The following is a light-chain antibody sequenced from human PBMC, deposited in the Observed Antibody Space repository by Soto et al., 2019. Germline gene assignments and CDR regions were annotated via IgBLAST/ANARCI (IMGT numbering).Light chain of an antibody. CDR1: PDIRID. CDR3: QQYNSYRGT. Sequence: DIQMTQSPSTLSASVGDRVAITCRASPDIRIDLGWYQQKPGKAPKRLIYAGSSLHSGVPSRFSGSGYGTEFNLTISSLQTDDFATYYCQQYNSYRGTFGQGTKVDIK. V-gene: IGKV1-17*01. J-gene: IGKJ1*01. CDR2: AGS.